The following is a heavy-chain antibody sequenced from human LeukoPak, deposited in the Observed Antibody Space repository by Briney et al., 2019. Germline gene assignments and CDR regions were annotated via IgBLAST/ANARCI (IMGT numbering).Heavy chain of an antibody. V-gene: IGHV4-4*07. CDR1: GGSISSYY. CDR2: IYTSGST. Sequence: PSETLSLTCTVSGGSISSYYWSWIRQPAGKGLEWIGRIYTSGSTNYNPSLKSRVTMSVDTSKNQFSLKLSSVTAADTAVYYCARYDFWSGYYSDYYYMDVWGKGTTVTVSS. D-gene: IGHD3-3*01. J-gene: IGHJ6*03. CDR3: ARYDFWSGYYSDYYYMDV.